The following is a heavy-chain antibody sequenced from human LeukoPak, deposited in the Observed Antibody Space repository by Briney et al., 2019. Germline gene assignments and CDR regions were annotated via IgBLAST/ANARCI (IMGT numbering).Heavy chain of an antibody. CDR1: GFTVSSNY. CDR3: ARVSSSSSGGWFDP. J-gene: IGHJ5*02. D-gene: IGHD6-6*01. CDR2: IYSGGST. V-gene: IGHV3-53*01. Sequence: GGSLRLSCAASGFTVSSNYMSWVRQAPGKGLEWVSVIYSGGSTYYADSVKGRFTISRDNSKNTLYLQMNSLRAEDTAVYYCARVSSSSSGGWFDPWGQGTLVTVSS.